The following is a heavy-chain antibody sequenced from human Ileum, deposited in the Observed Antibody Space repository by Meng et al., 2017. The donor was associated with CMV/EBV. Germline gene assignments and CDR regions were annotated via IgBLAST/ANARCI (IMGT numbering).Heavy chain of an antibody. CDR1: GGSISGYY. D-gene: IGHD6-6*01. V-gene: IGHV4-59*01. CDR2: ISDSGSP. Sequence: SETLSLTCTVSGGSISGYYWSWIRQSPGKGLEYIGHISDSGSPYYNPSLQSRVTISGDTSKNHFSLNVESVTAADTAVYYCARGGTSSIWFDPWGQGILVTVSS. CDR3: ARGGTSSIWFDP. J-gene: IGHJ5*02.